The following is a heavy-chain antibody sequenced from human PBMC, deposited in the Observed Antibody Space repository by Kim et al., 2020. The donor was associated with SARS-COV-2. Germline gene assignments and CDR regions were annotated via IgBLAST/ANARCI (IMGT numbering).Heavy chain of an antibody. D-gene: IGHD5-18*01. CDR3: AHRQGYGGNIDY. J-gene: IGHJ4*02. CDR1: GFSLATRGVG. Sequence: SGPTLVKATQTLTLTCTFSGFSLATRGVGVSWIRQPPGKALEWLTLIYWDGDKRYSPSLKSRLTITKDTSRNQVILTMTNMDPVDTGTYYCAHRQGYGGNIDYWGQGTLVTVSS. V-gene: IGHV2-5*02. CDR2: IYWDGDK.